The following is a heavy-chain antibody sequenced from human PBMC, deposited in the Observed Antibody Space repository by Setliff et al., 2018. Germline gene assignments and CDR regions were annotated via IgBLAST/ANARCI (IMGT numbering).Heavy chain of an antibody. V-gene: IGHV1-8*01. Sequence: RASVKVSCKVSGYTLTELSMHWVRQATAQGLEWMGWMNPNSGNTGYAQKFQGRVTMTRNTSISTAYMELSSLRSEDTAVYYCARGRERDYNFWSGYYTYYYYGMDVWGQGTTVTVSS. D-gene: IGHD3-3*01. CDR1: GYTLTELS. CDR2: MNPNSGNT. J-gene: IGHJ6*02. CDR3: ARGRERDYNFWSGYYTYYYYGMDV.